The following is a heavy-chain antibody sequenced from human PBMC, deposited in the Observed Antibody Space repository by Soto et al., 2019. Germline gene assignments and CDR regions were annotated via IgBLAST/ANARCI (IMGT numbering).Heavy chain of an antibody. CDR2: IYYSGST. CDR3: ARRGSGSFESPYYYYGMDV. Sequence: SETLSLTCTVSGGSISSYYWSWIRQPPGKGLEWIGYIYYSGSTNYNPSLKSRVTISVDTSKNQFSLKLSSVTAADTAVYYCARRGSGSFESPYYYYGMDVWGQGTTVTSP. J-gene: IGHJ6*02. V-gene: IGHV4-59*01. CDR1: GGSISSYY. D-gene: IGHD1-26*01.